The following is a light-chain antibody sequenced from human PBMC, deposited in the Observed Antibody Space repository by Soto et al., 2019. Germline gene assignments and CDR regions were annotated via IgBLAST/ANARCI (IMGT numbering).Light chain of an antibody. V-gene: IGLV2-14*01. CDR2: EVS. Sequence: QSALTQPASVSGSPGQSITISCTGTSSDVGGYNYVSWYQQHPGKAPKLMIYEVSNRPSGVSNRFSGSKSGNTASLTISGPQAEDEADYYCSSYTSSSPRVFGGGTTLTVL. J-gene: IGLJ3*02. CDR3: SSYTSSSPRV. CDR1: SSDVGGYNY.